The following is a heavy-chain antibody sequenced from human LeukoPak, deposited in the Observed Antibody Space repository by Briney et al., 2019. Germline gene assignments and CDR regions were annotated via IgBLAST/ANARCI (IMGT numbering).Heavy chain of an antibody. Sequence: PSETLSLTCTVSGGSISSYYWSWIRQPPGKGLEWIGYIYYSGSTNYNPSLKSRVTISVDTSKNQFSLKLSSVTAADTAVYYWAGLSIAAAGSLDYWGQGTLVTVSS. V-gene: IGHV4-59*08. CDR1: GGSISSYY. J-gene: IGHJ4*02. D-gene: IGHD6-13*01. CDR3: AGLSIAAAGSLDY. CDR2: IYYSGST.